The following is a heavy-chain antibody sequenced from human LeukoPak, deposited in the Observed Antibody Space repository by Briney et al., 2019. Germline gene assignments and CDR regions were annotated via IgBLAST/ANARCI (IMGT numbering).Heavy chain of an antibody. CDR3: ARDPIDYGDPV. CDR2: IDYSGNT. V-gene: IGHV4-39*07. J-gene: IGHJ4*02. CDR1: DGSISSRSYK. Sequence: SETLSLTCTVSDGSISSRSYKWGWIRQPPGKGLEWIGNIDYSGNTYYNPSLKSRVTISVDTSNNEFSLEMKSMTAADTAVFYCARDPIDYGDPVWGQGILVTVSS. D-gene: IGHD4-17*01.